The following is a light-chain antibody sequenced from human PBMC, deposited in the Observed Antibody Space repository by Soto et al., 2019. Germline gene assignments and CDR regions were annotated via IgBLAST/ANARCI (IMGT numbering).Light chain of an antibody. CDR3: QQRKHWPPIT. CDR2: DSS. CDR1: QSVDKF. J-gene: IGKJ5*01. V-gene: IGKV3-11*01. Sequence: ESELTQYPATLSLSRGETATLSCRASQSVDKFLAWYQQRPGQPPRLLIFDSSNRATGVPVRFSGSGSGTVFTLTIGSLEPEDSAVYYCQQRKHWPPITFGQGTRLEIK.